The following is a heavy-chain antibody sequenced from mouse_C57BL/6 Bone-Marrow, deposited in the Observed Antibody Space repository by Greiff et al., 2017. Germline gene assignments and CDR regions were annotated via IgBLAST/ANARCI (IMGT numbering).Heavy chain of an antibody. J-gene: IGHJ4*01. V-gene: IGHV5-9-1*02. CDR3: TRRGQLRLYYYAMDY. Sequence: EVQGVESGEGLVKPGGSLKLSCAASGFTFSSYAMSWVRQTPEKRLEWVAYISSGGDYIDYADTVEGRITITRDNARNTLYLQMSSLKSEDTAMYYCTRRGQLRLYYYAMDYWGQGTSVTVSS. D-gene: IGHD3-2*02. CDR1: GFTFSSYA. CDR2: ISSGGDYI.